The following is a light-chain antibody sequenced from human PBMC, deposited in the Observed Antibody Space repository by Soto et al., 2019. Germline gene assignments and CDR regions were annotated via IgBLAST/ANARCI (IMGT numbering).Light chain of an antibody. CDR1: QSVSNNF. V-gene: IGKV3-20*01. J-gene: IGKJ1*01. CDR2: GAS. CDR3: QQYGSAPRT. Sequence: EIVLTQSPGTLSLSPGERATLSCRASQSVSNNFLAWYQQQPGQAPRLLIYGASNRATGVPDRFSGDGSGTDFTLTISRLEPEDFAVYYCQQYGSAPRTFGQGTKVDI.